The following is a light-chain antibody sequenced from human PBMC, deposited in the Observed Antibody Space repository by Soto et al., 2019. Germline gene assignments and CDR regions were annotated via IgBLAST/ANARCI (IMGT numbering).Light chain of an antibody. CDR3: CSYAGTYTFVV. J-gene: IGLJ2*01. V-gene: IGLV2-11*01. Sequence: QSALTQPRSVSGSPGQSVTISCTGTSSDVGGYNYVSWYQQHPGKAPKLMIYDVNKRPSRVPDRFSGSKSGNTASLTISGLQAEDEADYYCCSYAGTYTFVVFGGGTQLTVL. CDR1: SSDVGGYNY. CDR2: DVN.